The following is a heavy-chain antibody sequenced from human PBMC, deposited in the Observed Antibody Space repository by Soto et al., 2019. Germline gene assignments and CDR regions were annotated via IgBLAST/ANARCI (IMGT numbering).Heavy chain of an antibody. Sequence: EVQLVESGGGLVQPGGSLRLSCAASGFTFSNCWMHWVRQPPGKGLVWVALISSDGSTTNYADSVKGRFTISRDNAKNTLYLQMNSLRVEDTAVYYCARGGVPAALDIWGEGTMVPVSS. D-gene: IGHD3-10*01. V-gene: IGHV3-74*01. CDR2: ISSDGSTT. J-gene: IGHJ3*02. CDR1: GFTFSNCW. CDR3: ARGGVPAALDI.